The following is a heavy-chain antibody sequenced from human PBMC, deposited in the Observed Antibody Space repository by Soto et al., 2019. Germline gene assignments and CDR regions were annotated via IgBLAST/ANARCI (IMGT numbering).Heavy chain of an antibody. CDR2: IYHAGSV. CDR3: ARTVDYYGRDV. Sequence: SETMSLTCAVSGYSIASGYYWAWIRQSPGKGLEWIGSIYHAGSVYYNPSLNGRVALSMDTSKNHFSLKLTSVTAADTAVYYCARTVDYYGRDVWGQGTTVTV. V-gene: IGHV4-38-2*01. CDR1: GYSIASGYY. J-gene: IGHJ6*02.